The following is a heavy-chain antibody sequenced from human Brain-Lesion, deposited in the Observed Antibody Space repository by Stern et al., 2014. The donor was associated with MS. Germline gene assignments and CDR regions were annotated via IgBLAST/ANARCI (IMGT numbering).Heavy chain of an antibody. CDR2: INPNTGGT. D-gene: IGHD3-3*01. CDR1: GYILTGYY. V-gene: IGHV1-2*02. J-gene: IGHJ6*02. Sequence: QVQMVQSGAEVKKPGASVKVSCTTSGYILTGYYIHWVRQAPGKGLEWMAWINPNTGGTKYAQKFQGRVTMSRDTSISTAYVELSSLTSDDTAVYYCARDQRGITIFGVVTDYYYLGMDVWGQGTTVTVSS. CDR3: ARDQRGITIFGVVTDYYYLGMDV.